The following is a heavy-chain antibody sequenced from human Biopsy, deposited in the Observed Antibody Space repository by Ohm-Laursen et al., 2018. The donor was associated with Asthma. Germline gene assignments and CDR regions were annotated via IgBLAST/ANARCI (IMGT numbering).Heavy chain of an antibody. CDR3: VRGSSSWHHGPFHYYYGLDV. CDR1: SGSGSYMRSGNYY. J-gene: IGHJ6*02. CDR2: IYYSGTT. Sequence: TLSLTCSLSSGSGSYMRSGNYYWGWIRQPPGKGLEWIGSIYYSGTTYYNPSLEIRVTVSADTSKNQFSLKLTSVTAADTAVYYCVRGSSSWHHGPFHYYYGLDVWGQGTTATVSS. V-gene: IGHV4-39*01. D-gene: IGHD6-13*01.